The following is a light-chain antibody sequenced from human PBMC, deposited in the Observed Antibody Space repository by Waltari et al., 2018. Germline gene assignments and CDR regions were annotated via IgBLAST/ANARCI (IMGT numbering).Light chain of an antibody. Sequence: EVVMTQSPATLSVSPGGRATLSCRASRSISINLVWYQQRPGQAPSLLLYGASTRDTDIPARFSGSGSGTEFTLTISSLQSEDAAVYYCQQFNDWPRTFGQGTKVEVK. CDR3: QQFNDWPRT. J-gene: IGKJ1*01. V-gene: IGKV3-15*01. CDR1: RSISIN. CDR2: GAS.